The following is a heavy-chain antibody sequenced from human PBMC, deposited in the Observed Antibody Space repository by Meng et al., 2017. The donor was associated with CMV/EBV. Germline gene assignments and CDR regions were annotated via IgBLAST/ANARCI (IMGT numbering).Heavy chain of an antibody. Sequence: QQWGAGLLKPSETLSLTCAVYGGSFSGYYWSWIRQPPGKGLEWIGEINHSGSTNYNPSLKSRVTISVDTSKNQFSLKLSSVTAADTAVYYCARGVIEMATRVGLRYWGQGTLVTVSS. CDR3: ARGVIEMATRVGLRY. J-gene: IGHJ4*02. CDR2: INHSGST. D-gene: IGHD5-24*01. V-gene: IGHV4-34*01. CDR1: GGSFSGYY.